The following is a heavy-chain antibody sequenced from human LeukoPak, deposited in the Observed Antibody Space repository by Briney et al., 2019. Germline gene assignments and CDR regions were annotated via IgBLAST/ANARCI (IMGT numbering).Heavy chain of an antibody. V-gene: IGHV3-48*04. CDR1: GFTFSSYA. CDR3: ARDLSYYGSGSYLSP. CDR2: ISSSGSTI. J-gene: IGHJ5*02. D-gene: IGHD3-10*01. Sequence: GGSLRLSRAASGFTFSSYAMSWVRQAPGKGLEWVSYISSSGSTIYYADSVKGRFTISRDNAKNSLYLQMNSLRAEDTAVYYCARDLSYYGSGSYLSPWGQGTLVTVSS.